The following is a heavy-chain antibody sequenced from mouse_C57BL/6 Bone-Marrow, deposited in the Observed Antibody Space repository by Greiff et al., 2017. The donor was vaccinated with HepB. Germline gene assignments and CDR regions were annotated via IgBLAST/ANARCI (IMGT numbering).Heavy chain of an antibody. CDR1: GYTFTSYT. CDR2: INPSSGYT. CDR3: AIYGSRGYFDY. V-gene: IGHV1-4*01. J-gene: IGHJ2*01. D-gene: IGHD1-1*01. Sequence: VQLQQSGAELARPGASVKMSCKASGYTFTSYTMHWVKQRPGQGLEWIGYINPSSGYTKYNQKFKDKATLTADKSSSTAYMQLSSLTSEDSAVYYCAIYGSRGYFDYWGQGTTLTVSS.